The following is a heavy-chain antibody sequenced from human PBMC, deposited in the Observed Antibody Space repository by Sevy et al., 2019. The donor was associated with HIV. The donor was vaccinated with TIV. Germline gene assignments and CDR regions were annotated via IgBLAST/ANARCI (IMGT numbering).Heavy chain of an antibody. CDR1: GFTFSKYS. Sequence: GGSLRLSCVASGFTFSKYSVSWVRQTPGKGLEWVSTLSFACGRINYADSVKGRFTMSRDDSRNTFYLQMDSLRAEDTAIYYCAREGCRKPHDYWGQGTLVTVSS. J-gene: IGHJ4*02. CDR2: LSFACGRI. CDR3: AREGCRKPHDY. D-gene: IGHD2-8*01. V-gene: IGHV3-23*01.